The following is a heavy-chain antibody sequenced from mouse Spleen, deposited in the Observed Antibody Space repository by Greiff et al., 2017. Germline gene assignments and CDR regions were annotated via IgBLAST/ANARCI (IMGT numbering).Heavy chain of an antibody. J-gene: IGHJ4*01. CDR2: INPNYGTT. D-gene: IGHD1-2*01. CDR1: GYSFTDYN. Sequence: VQLQQPGAELVKPGASVKLSCKASGYSFTDYNMNWVKQSNGKSLEWIGVINPNYGTTSYNQKFKGKATLTVDQSSSTAYMQLNSLTSEDSAVYYCAKDSGYVVYAMDYWGQGTSVTVSS. V-gene: IGHV1-39*01. CDR3: AKDSGYVVYAMDY.